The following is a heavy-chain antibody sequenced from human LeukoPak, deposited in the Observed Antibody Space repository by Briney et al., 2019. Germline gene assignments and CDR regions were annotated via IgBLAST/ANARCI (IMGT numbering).Heavy chain of an antibody. Sequence: GGSLRLSCAASGFTFSSYSMNWVRQAPGKGLEWVSSISNSSSYIYYADSVKGRFTISRDNAKNSQYLQMNSLRVEDTALYYCARAQTYGDSRLLLDYWGQGTLVTVSS. D-gene: IGHD4-17*01. CDR1: GFTFSSYS. J-gene: IGHJ4*02. CDR3: ARAQTYGDSRLLLDY. V-gene: IGHV3-21*04. CDR2: ISNSSSYI.